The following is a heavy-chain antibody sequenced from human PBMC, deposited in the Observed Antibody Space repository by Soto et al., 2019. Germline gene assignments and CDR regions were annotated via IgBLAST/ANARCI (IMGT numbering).Heavy chain of an antibody. D-gene: IGHD2-15*01. J-gene: IGHJ6*02. CDR2: ITPFNGNT. CDR1: GYTFTYRY. V-gene: IGHV1-45*02. CDR3: ASTIVVVAATPDYYGMDV. Sequence: SVKVSCKASGYTFTYRYLHWVRQAPGQALEWMGWITPFNGNTNYAQKFQDRVTITRDRSMSTAYMELSSLRSEDTAMYYCASTIVVVAATPDYYGMDVWGQGTTVTVSS.